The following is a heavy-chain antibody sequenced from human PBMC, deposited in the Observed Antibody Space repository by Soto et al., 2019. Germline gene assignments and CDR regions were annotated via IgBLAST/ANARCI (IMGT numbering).Heavy chain of an antibody. CDR2: IHPNSGGT. Sequence: QVQLVQSGAEVKKPGASVKVSCKASGYTFTGYYLHWVRQAPGQALEWMGRIHPNSGGTNYAQRFQGRVTMTRDPSITTVYMELSRLTSDDPAVYFCARLKDAFYFHHWGQGPLVIVSS. J-gene: IGHJ1*01. CDR1: GYTFTGYY. V-gene: IGHV1-2*06. CDR3: ARLKDAFYFHH.